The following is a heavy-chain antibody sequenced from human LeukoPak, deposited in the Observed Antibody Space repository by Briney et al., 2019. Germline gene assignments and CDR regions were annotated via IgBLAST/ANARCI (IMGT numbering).Heavy chain of an antibody. CDR1: GFTFSSTG. J-gene: IGHJ4*02. V-gene: IGHV3-30*18. CDR3: AKEDGLWFGELSFDC. D-gene: IGHD3-10*01. CDR2: ISYDGSSK. Sequence: GKSLRLSCTASGFTFSSTGMHWVRQAPGKGLDWVASISYDGSSKKYVDSVKGRFTISRDNSKNTLYLQMNSLRAEDTAVYYCAKEDGLWFGELSFDCWGQGTLVTVSS.